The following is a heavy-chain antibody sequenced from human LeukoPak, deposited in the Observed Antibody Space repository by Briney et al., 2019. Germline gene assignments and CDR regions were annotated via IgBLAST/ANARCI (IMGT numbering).Heavy chain of an antibody. CDR3: ATLLNDAFDI. CDR2: IYYRGNI. D-gene: IGHD2-8*02. Sequence: PSETLSLTCTVSGGSISSGTYYWGWIRQPPGKGLEWIGNIYYRGNIYYNPSLKSRVTISGDTSRNQFSLKMSSVTAADTAVYCCATLLNDAFDIWGQGTMVTVSS. CDR1: GGSISSGTYY. J-gene: IGHJ3*02. V-gene: IGHV4-39*01.